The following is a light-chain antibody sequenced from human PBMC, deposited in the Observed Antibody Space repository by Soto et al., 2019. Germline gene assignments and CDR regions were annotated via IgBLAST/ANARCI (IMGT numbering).Light chain of an antibody. CDR1: QSVSSY. CDR2: DAS. Sequence: EIVLTQSPATLSLSPGERATLSCRASQSVSSYLAWYQQKPGQSPRLLIYDASNRATGIPDRFSGGGSGTDFTLTISRLEPEDFAVYYCQQFGRYPLTFGGGTKVDIK. V-gene: IGKV3-11*01. CDR3: QQFGRYPLT. J-gene: IGKJ4*01.